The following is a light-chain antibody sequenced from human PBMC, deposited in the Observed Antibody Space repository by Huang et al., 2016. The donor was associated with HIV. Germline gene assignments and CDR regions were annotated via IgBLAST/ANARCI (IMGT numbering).Light chain of an antibody. J-gene: IGKJ1*01. Sequence: EIVMTQSPATLSVSPGDRATLSCRTSQSISANLAWYQRKPGQAPRLLIYGASTRATGIPARFSGSGSGTEFTLTISRLQSEDFAVYYCQQYNNWPRTFGQGTKVEIK. CDR1: QSISAN. CDR3: QQYNNWPRT. CDR2: GAS. V-gene: IGKV3-15*01.